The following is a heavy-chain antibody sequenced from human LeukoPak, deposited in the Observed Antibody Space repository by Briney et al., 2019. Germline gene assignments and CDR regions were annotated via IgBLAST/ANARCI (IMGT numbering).Heavy chain of an antibody. J-gene: IGHJ5*01. CDR1: GGSVNNYY. CDR3: AREDYSGGNNWFDF. Sequence: SETLSLTCTVSGGSVNNYYWTWIRQPPGKGLEWIGSIFYSGRTNCNPSLKSRVIISVDTSRNQFSLKMSYVTAADTAVYYCAREDYSGGNNWFDFWGQGTLVTVSS. V-gene: IGHV4-59*02. CDR2: IFYSGRT. D-gene: IGHD4-11*01.